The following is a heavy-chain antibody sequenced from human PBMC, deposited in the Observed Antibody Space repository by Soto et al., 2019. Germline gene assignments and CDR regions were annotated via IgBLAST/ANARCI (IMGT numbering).Heavy chain of an antibody. J-gene: IGHJ6*02. Sequence: GESLKISCKGSGYSFTSYWIGWVRQMPGKGLEWMGIIYPGDSDTRYSPSFQGQVTISADKSISTAYLQWSSLKASDTAMYYCARLVVGSGSYPQFYYYGMDVWGQGTTVTVSS. V-gene: IGHV5-51*01. CDR3: ARLVVGSGSYPQFYYYGMDV. D-gene: IGHD3-10*01. CDR2: IYPGDSDT. CDR1: GYSFTSYW.